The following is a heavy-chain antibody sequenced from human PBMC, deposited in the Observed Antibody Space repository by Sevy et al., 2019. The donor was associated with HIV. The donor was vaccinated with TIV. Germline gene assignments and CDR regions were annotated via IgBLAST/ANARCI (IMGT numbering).Heavy chain of an antibody. D-gene: IGHD3-16*01. CDR3: ARESAMLPSNPYYGMDV. Sequence: SETLSLTCTVSGAAINSGDSYWTWISQSPGKGLEWVGYISYSGTTYYNPSLKGRVFISSDMSKNQFSLFLNSVTAADTAVYYCARESAMLPSNPYYGMDVWGQGTTVTVSS. V-gene: IGHV4-30-4*01. CDR1: GAAINSGDSY. J-gene: IGHJ6*02. CDR2: ISYSGTT.